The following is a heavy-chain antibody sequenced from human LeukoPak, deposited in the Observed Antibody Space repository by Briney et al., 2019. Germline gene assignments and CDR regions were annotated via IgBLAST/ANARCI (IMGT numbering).Heavy chain of an antibody. D-gene: IGHD2-2*01. V-gene: IGHV1-18*01. Sequence: ASVKVSCKASGYTFTNYGISWVRQAPGQGLEWMGWISAYNGNTNYAQKLQGRVTMTTDTSTTTAYMELRSLRAEDTAVYYCARDFGGYCSSSNCYLGHLDYWGQGTLVTVSS. CDR1: GYTFTNYG. J-gene: IGHJ4*02. CDR3: ARDFGGYCSSSNCYLGHLDY. CDR2: ISAYNGNT.